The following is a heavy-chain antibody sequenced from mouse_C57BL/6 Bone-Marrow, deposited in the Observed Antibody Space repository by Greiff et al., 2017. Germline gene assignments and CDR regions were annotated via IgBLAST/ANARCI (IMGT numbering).Heavy chain of an antibody. J-gene: IGHJ3*01. V-gene: IGHV6-3*01. CDR3: TSFAY. CDR1: GFTFSNYW. Sequence: EVKVEESGGGLVQPGGSMKLSCVASGFTFSNYWMNWVRQSPEKGLEWVAQIRLKSDNYATHYAESVKWRFTISIDDSKSSVYLQINNLGAEDTGIYYCTSFAYWGQGTLVTVSA. CDR2: IRLKSDNYAT.